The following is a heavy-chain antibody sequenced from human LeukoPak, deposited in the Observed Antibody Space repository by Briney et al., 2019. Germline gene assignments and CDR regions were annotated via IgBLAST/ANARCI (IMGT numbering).Heavy chain of an antibody. Sequence: SETLSLTCTVSGYSISSGYYWGWIRQPPGKGLEWIGTIYHSGSTFYNPSLKSRVTISVDTSKNQFSLKLSSVTAADTAVYYCARVHYGSGSPYFDYWGQGTLVTVSS. J-gene: IGHJ4*02. V-gene: IGHV4-38-2*02. CDR3: ARVHYGSGSPYFDY. D-gene: IGHD3-10*01. CDR2: IYHSGST. CDR1: GYSISSGYY.